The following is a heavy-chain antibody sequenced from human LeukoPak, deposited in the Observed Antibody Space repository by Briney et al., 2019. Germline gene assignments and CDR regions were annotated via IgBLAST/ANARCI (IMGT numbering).Heavy chain of an antibody. CDR2: ISAYNGNT. CDR3: ARARDSGYDFGDEYFQH. D-gene: IGHD5-12*01. CDR1: GYTFTSCG. J-gene: IGHJ1*01. V-gene: IGHV1-18*04. Sequence: ASVKVSCKASGYTFTSCGISWVRQAPGQGLEWMGWISAYNGNTNYAQKLQGRVTMTTDTSTSTAYMELRSLRSDDTAVYYCARARDSGYDFGDEYFQHWGQGTLVTVSS.